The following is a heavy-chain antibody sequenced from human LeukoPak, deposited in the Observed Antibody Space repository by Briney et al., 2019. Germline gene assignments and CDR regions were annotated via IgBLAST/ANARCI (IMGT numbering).Heavy chain of an antibody. Sequence: GGSLRLSCAASGFTFSSYAMSWVRQAPGKGLEWVSAISGSGGSTYYADSVKGRFTISRDNSKNTLYLQMNSLGAEDTAVYYCAKDLPTVVPAATPTGYFDYWGQGTLVTVSS. J-gene: IGHJ4*02. CDR3: AKDLPTVVPAATPTGYFDY. D-gene: IGHD2-2*01. V-gene: IGHV3-23*01. CDR2: ISGSGGST. CDR1: GFTFSSYA.